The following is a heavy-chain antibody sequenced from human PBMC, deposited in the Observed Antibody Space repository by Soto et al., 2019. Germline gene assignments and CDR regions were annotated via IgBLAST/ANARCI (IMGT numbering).Heavy chain of an antibody. CDR3: ARVTNHLFYCFDF. J-gene: IGHJ4*02. V-gene: IGHV1-69*01. D-gene: IGHD3-3*01. CDR1: GGTFNNYA. Sequence: QVHLVQSGAEVKKPGSSVKVSCKASGGTFNNYAISWLRQAPGQGLEWVGGIIPVFGTTNHAQKFQGRVTLTADDSTSTAYMELSSLRSDDTAVYYCARVTNHLFYCFDFWGQGSRVTVSS. CDR2: IIPVFGTT.